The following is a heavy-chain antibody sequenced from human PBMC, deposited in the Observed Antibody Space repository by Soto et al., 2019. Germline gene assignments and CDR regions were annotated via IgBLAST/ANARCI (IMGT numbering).Heavy chain of an antibody. V-gene: IGHV3-15*07. Sequence: GGSLRLAWPPAGFTFRYRWLKWLRKATGKGLEWVGRIKSKTDGGTTDYAAPVKGRFTISRDDSKNTLYLQMNSLKTEDTAVYYCTTDRRRTMIVVVPNDYWGQGTLVTVSS. CDR3: TTDRRRTMIVVVPNDY. CDR2: IKSKTDGGTT. J-gene: IGHJ4*02. CDR1: GFTFRYRW. D-gene: IGHD3-22*01.